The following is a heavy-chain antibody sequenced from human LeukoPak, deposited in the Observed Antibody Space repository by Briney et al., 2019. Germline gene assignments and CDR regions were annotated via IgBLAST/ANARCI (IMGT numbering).Heavy chain of an antibody. V-gene: IGHV1-69*05. CDR2: IIPIFGTA. J-gene: IGHJ5*02. D-gene: IGHD4-17*01. Sequence: SVKVSCKASGGTFSSYAISRVRQAPGQGLEWMGRIIPIFGTANYAQKFQGRVTITTDESTSTAYMELSSLRSEDTAVYYCARDPYGDYSFSNWFDPWGQGTLVTVSS. CDR3: ARDPYGDYSFSNWFDP. CDR1: GGTFSSYA.